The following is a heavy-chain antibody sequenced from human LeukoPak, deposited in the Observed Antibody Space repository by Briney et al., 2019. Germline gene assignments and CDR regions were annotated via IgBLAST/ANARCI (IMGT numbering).Heavy chain of an antibody. V-gene: IGHV4-61*02. Sequence: SETLSLTCTVSGGSISSGSYYWSWIRQPAGKGLEWIGRIYTSGSTNYNPSLKSRVTISVDTSKNQFSLKLSSVTAADTAVYYCARGIESYGDYGYWGQGILVTVSS. CDR1: GGSISSGSYY. D-gene: IGHD4-17*01. J-gene: IGHJ4*02. CDR2: IYTSGST. CDR3: ARGIESYGDYGY.